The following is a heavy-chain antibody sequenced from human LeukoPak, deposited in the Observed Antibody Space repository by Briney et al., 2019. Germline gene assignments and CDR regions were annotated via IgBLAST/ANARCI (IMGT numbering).Heavy chain of an antibody. CDR3: ARGDVGATLDFYYFDMDV. Sequence: SETLSLTCAVYGDSFSGYYWSWIRQPPGKGLEWVGEINHSGSADYSPSLKSRVTISVDTSKNQFSLKLSSVTAADTAVYYCARGDVGATLDFYYFDMDVWGRGTTVTVSS. CDR1: GDSFSGYY. CDR2: INHSGSA. J-gene: IGHJ6*02. D-gene: IGHD1-26*01. V-gene: IGHV4-34*01.